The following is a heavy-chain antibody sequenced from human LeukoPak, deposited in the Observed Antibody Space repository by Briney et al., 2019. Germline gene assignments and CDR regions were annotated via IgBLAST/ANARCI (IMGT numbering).Heavy chain of an antibody. CDR1: GGSVTNYH. J-gene: IGHJ3*02. V-gene: IGHV4-4*07. CDR3: ATVEVGTVDVFDI. Sequence: SETLSLTCTVSGGSVTNYHWSWIRQPAGKGLEWIARFYTGGSTTYNPSLNGRATMSADTSMNHFSLKLTSVTAADTAIYYCATVEVGTVDVFDIWGQGTMVTVSS. D-gene: IGHD1-26*01. CDR2: FYTGGST.